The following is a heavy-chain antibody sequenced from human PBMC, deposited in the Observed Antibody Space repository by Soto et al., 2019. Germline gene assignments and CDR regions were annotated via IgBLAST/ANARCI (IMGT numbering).Heavy chain of an antibody. CDR1: GGSFSGYY. V-gene: IGHV4-34*12. CDR3: ARRGGGYFPYYFDY. D-gene: IGHD2-21*01. Sequence: PSETLSLTCAVYGGSFSGYYWSWIRQPPGKGLEWIGEILHSGSTNYDPSLKSRVSISVDTSKNQFSLKLTSVTAADTALYYCARRGGGYFPYYFDYWGQGTLVTVSS. J-gene: IGHJ4*02. CDR2: ILHSGST.